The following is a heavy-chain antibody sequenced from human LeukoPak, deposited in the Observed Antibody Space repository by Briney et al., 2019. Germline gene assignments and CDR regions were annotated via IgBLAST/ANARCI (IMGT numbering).Heavy chain of an antibody. J-gene: IGHJ4*02. CDR3: ARGAVVLSWATGHFDY. Sequence: ASVKVSCKASGYTFTSYYMHWVRQAPGQGLEWMGIINPSGGSTSYAQKFQGRVTMTRDTSTSTVYMELSSLRSEDTAVYYCARGAVVLSWATGHFDYWGQGTLVTVSS. CDR1: GYTFTSYY. CDR2: INPSGGST. D-gene: IGHD3-9*01. V-gene: IGHV1-46*01.